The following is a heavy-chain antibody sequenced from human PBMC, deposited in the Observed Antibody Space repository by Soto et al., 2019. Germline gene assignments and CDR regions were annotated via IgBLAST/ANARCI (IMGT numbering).Heavy chain of an antibody. Sequence: ASVKVFCKASGYTFTSYYMHWVRQAPGQRLEWMGMINPSNGNTRYAQKFQGRVTITRDTSASTVYMELSSLRSEDTAVYYCARGPNPYYCDYWGQGTLVTVSS. J-gene: IGHJ4*02. CDR2: INPSNGNT. CDR1: GYTFTSYY. CDR3: ARGPNPYYCDY. V-gene: IGHV1-46*01.